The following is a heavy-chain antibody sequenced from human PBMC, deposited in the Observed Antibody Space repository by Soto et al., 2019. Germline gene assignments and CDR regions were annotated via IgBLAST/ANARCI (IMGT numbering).Heavy chain of an antibody. J-gene: IGHJ4*02. CDR3: ATYISPFDY. D-gene: IGHD2-2*02. Sequence: EVQLMESGGGLVQPGGSLRLSCAASEFSFSSYALNWVRQAQGKGLEWVSAISATGTTTYYADSVKGRFTISRDNSKRTLFPQMDSLSPEDTSVYYCATYISPFDYWGQGTLVTVSS. CDR2: ISATGTTT. V-gene: IGHV3-23*01. CDR1: EFSFSSYA.